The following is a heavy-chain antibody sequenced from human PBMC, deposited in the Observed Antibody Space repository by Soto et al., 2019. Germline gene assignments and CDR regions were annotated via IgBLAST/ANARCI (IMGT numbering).Heavy chain of an antibody. CDR3: ARFPSSIAARLGMDV. CDR2: MNPNSGNT. D-gene: IGHD6-6*01. J-gene: IGHJ6*02. Sequence: RASVKVSCKASGYTFTSYDINWVRQATGQGLEWMGWMNPNSGNTGYAQKFQGRVTMTRNTSISTAYMELSSLRSEDTAVYYCARFPSSIAARLGMDVWGQGTTVTVSS. V-gene: IGHV1-8*01. CDR1: GYTFTSYD.